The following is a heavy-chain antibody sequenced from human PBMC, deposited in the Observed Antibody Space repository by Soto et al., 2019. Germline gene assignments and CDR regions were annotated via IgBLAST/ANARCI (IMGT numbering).Heavy chain of an antibody. J-gene: IGHJ6*02. CDR1: GFTFSSYG. D-gene: IGHD1-1*01. V-gene: IGHV3-33*01. Sequence: GGSLRLCCAASGFTFSSYGMHWVRQAPGKGLEWVAVIWYDGSNKYYADSVKGRFTISRDNSKNTLYLQMNSLRAEDTAVYYCARDRPQPTGYYYGMDVWGQGTTVTVSS. CDR2: IWYDGSNK. CDR3: ARDRPQPTGYYYGMDV.